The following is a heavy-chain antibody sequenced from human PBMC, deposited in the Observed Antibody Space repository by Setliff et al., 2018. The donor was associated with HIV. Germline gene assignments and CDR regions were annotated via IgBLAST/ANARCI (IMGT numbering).Heavy chain of an antibody. CDR2: ISGYSGHT. J-gene: IGHJ4*02. Sequence: ASVKVSCKASSYTFSDYDVAWVRQAPGQGLGWMGWISGYSGHTSYAQKFQGRVTMTTDTSTSTAYMELRNLRSDDTALYFCAREHSTTWPYFDFWGQGTLVTVSS. CDR1: SYTFSDYD. V-gene: IGHV1-18*01. D-gene: IGHD6-13*01. CDR3: AREHSTTWPYFDF.